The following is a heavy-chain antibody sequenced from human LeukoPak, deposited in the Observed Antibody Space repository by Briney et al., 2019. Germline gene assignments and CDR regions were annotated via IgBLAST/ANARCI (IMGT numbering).Heavy chain of an antibody. CDR2: IQYDDSIE. Sequence: GGSLRLSCAASGFTFSTFGMNWVRQAPDKGLEWVAFIQYDDSIEYYADSVKGRFTISRDNSKNTLYLQMNSLRGDDTAVYYCAKDQGVVGSYDYWGHRTHVTISS. J-gene: IGHJ4*01. CDR3: AKDQGVVGSYDY. V-gene: IGHV3-30*02. CDR1: GFTFSTFG. D-gene: IGHD3-10*01.